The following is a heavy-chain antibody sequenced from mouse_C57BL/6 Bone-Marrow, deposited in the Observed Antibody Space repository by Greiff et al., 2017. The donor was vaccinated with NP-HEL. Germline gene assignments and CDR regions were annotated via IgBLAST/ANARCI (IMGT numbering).Heavy chain of an antibody. V-gene: IGHV1-69*01. CDR3: ARERLDYGSSPAWFAY. CDR1: GYTFTSYW. D-gene: IGHD1-1*01. Sequence: VQLQQSGAELVMPGASVKLSCKASGYTFTSYWMHWVKQRPGQGLEWIGEIDPSDSYTNYNQKFKGKSTLTVDKSSSTAYMQLSSLTSEDSAVYYCARERLDYGSSPAWFAYWGQGTLVTVSA. J-gene: IGHJ3*01. CDR2: IDPSDSYT.